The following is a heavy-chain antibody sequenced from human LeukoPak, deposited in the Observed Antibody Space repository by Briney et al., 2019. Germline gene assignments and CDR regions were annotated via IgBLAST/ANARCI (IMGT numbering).Heavy chain of an antibody. Sequence: ASVKVSFKASVYTCSDYYTHWVRQAPGQGLEWMGWINPNSAATNYAQRFQGRVTMTRDTSITTAYMELSRLTSNDTAVYYCARFRVRNNYHFDFWGQGTLVTVSS. CDR2: INPNSAAT. CDR1: VYTCSDYY. V-gene: IGHV1-2*02. CDR3: ARFRVRNNYHFDF. J-gene: IGHJ4*02. D-gene: IGHD1/OR15-1a*01.